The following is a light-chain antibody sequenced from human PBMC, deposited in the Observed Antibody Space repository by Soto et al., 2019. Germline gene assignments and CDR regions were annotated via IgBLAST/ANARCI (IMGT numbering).Light chain of an antibody. Sequence: VMPVPPLSLSVAPGQPASISCKSSQILLHITGETFLFWYQQKPGQAPRLLIYGASSRATGIADRFSGSGSGTDFTLTISRLEPEDFAVYYCQYYYESSTFGRGTKVDI. CDR2: GAS. CDR1: QILLHITGETF. J-gene: IGKJ4*01. CDR3: QYYYESST. V-gene: IGKV2-29*01.